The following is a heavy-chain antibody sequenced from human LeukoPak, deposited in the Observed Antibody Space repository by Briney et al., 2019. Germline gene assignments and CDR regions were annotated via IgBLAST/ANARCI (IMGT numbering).Heavy chain of an antibody. CDR2: ISSSGSTI. CDR1: GFTFSSSE. V-gene: IGHV3-48*03. CDR3: ARDFSSGSQVY. J-gene: IGHJ4*02. Sequence: PGGSLRLSCAASGFTFSSSEMNWVRQAPGKGLEWVSYISSSGSTIYYADSVKGRFTISRDNAKNSLYLQMNSLRAEDTAVYYCARDFSSGSQVYWGQGTLVTVSS. D-gene: IGHD3-22*01.